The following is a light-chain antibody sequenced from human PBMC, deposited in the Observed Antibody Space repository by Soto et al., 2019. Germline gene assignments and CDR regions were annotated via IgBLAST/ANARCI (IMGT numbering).Light chain of an antibody. CDR3: GSWDSSLSAYV. CDR1: SSNIGGNS. J-gene: IGLJ1*01. Sequence: QSVMTQPPSVSAAPGQTVTISCSGSSSNIGGNSVSWYQQLPGTDPKLLIYDDNKRPSGIPDRFSGSKSGTSATLGITGFQTGDEAAYYCGSWDSSLSAYVFGTGTKLTVL. V-gene: IGLV1-51*01. CDR2: DDN.